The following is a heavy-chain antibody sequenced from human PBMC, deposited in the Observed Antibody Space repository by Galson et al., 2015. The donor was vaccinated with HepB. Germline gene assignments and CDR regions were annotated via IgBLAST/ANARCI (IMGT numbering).Heavy chain of an antibody. J-gene: IGHJ4*02. CDR1: GFTFSNYG. V-gene: IGHV3-30*18. CDR3: AKDPYLYSALAGTMAGFDY. D-gene: IGHD6-19*01. CDR2: ISYDGSNK. Sequence: LRLSCAASGFTFSNYGMHWVRQAPGKGLEWVAVISYDGSNKYYADSVKGRFTISRDNSKNTLYLQMNSLRAEDTALYYCAKDPYLYSALAGTMAGFDYWGQGTLVTGSS.